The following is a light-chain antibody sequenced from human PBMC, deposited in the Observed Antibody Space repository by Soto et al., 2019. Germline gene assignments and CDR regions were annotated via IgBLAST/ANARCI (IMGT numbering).Light chain of an antibody. J-gene: IGKJ4*01. CDR3: QQFSSYPLT. CDR2: DAS. Sequence: EFVLTQSPGTLSLSPGERATLSCRASQTVRNNYLAWYQQKPGQAPKLLIYDASSRAAGIPDRFSGGGSGTEFILTISRLEPEDFAVYYCQQFSSYPLTFGGGTKVEIK. CDR1: QTVRNNY. V-gene: IGKV3-20*01.